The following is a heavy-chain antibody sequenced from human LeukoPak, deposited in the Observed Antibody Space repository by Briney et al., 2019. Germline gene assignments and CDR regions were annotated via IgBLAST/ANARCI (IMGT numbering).Heavy chain of an antibody. J-gene: IGHJ4*02. CDR3: AKDQWIEQMLGSHCDY. Sequence: GGSLRLSCVGSRFTFGSYGMHWVRQAPGEGLEWVAFIRYDGSNSYYIDSVKGRFTISRDNSKNTLYLQMNRLRAEDTAVYYCAKDQWIEQMLGSHCDYWGQGTLVTVSS. D-gene: IGHD5-12*01. CDR2: IRYDGSNS. V-gene: IGHV3-30*02. CDR1: RFTFGSYG.